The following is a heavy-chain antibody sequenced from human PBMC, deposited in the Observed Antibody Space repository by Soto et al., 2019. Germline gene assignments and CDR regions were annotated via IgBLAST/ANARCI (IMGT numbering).Heavy chain of an antibody. CDR1: GGSISSYY. J-gene: IGHJ4*02. CDR3: ARVPPSKGYQLLPDY. D-gene: IGHD2-2*01. CDR2: IYYSGST. Sequence: SETLSLTCTVSGGSISSYYWSWIRQPPGKGLEWIGYIYYSGSTNYNPSLKSRVTISVDTSKNQFSLKLSSVTAADTAVYYCARVPPSKGYQLLPDYWGQGTLVTVSS. V-gene: IGHV4-59*01.